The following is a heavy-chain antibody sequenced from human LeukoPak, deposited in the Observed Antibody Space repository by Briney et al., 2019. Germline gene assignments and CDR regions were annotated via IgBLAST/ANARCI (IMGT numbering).Heavy chain of an antibody. Sequence: SQTLSLTCAISGDSVSSNSAAWNWIRQSSSRGLEWLGRTYYRSKWYNDYAVSVKSRITINPDTSKNQFSLQLNSVTSEDTAVYYCARVEGGLSYGMDVWGQGTTVTVSS. J-gene: IGHJ6*02. V-gene: IGHV6-1*01. CDR1: GDSVSSNSAA. CDR3: ARVEGGLSYGMDV. CDR2: TYYRSKWYN. D-gene: IGHD3-16*01.